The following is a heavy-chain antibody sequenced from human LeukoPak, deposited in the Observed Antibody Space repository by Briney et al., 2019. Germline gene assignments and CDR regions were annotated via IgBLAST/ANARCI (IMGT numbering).Heavy chain of an antibody. Sequence: GSLRLSCAASGFTFSSYSMNWVRQPPGKGLEWIGSFYYSGSTYYSPSLKSRVSISVDTSKNQFSLKLSSVTAADTAVYYCARHVWPKVEPWGQGTLVTVSS. CDR1: GFTFSSYSMN. D-gene: IGHD3-16*01. V-gene: IGHV4-39*01. CDR2: FYYSGST. J-gene: IGHJ5*02. CDR3: ARHVWPKVEP.